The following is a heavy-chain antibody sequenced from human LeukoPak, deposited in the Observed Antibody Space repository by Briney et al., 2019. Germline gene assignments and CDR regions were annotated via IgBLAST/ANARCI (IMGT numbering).Heavy chain of an antibody. J-gene: IGHJ6*04. D-gene: IGHD6-19*01. V-gene: IGHV4-59*01. CDR1: GGSISSYY. CDR3: AREGADGMDV. Sequence: SKTLSLTCTVSGGSISSYYWSWIRQPPGKGLEWIGYIYYSGSTNYNPSLKSRVTISVDTSKNQFSLKLSSVSAADTAVYYCAREGADGMDVWGKGTTVTVSS. CDR2: IYYSGST.